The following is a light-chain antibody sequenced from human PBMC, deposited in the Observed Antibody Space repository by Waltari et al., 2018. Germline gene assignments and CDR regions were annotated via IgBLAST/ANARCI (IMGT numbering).Light chain of an antibody. CDR3: QQSYDFPRT. V-gene: IGKV1-39*01. CDR2: ATS. J-gene: IGKJ1*01. CDR1: QSINNY. Sequence: DIQMTQSPSSLSASVGDRVAITCRARQSINNYLNWYQQKSGKAPKLLIYATSNLQSGVPSRFSGGTSGTDFTLTISGVQPEDFATYYCQQSYDFPRTFGQGTKVEMK.